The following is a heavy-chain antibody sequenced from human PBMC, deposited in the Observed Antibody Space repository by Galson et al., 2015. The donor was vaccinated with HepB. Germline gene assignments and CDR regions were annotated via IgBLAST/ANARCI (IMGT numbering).Heavy chain of an antibody. J-gene: IGHJ6*02. CDR1: GDSVSSNSAA. Sequence: CAISGDSVSSNSAAWNWIRQSPSRGLEWLGRTYYRSKWHNDYAVSVKSRISINPDTSKNQFSLQLNSVTPEDTALYYCARMWETSRYSSGWYHGPLPPQNYYYYGMDVWGQGTTVTVSS. D-gene: IGHD6-19*01. CDR3: ARMWETSRYSSGWYHGPLPPQNYYYYGMDV. CDR2: TYYRSKWHN. V-gene: IGHV6-1*01.